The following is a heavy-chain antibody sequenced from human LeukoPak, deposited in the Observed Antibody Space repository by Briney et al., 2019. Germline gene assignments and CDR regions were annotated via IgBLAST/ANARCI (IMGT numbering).Heavy chain of an antibody. D-gene: IGHD4-17*01. CDR3: AKVVDLRRDYYYGMDV. Sequence: PGGSLRLSCAASGFTFSSYGMHWVRQAPGKGLEWVAVISYDGSNKYYADSVKGRFTISRDNSKNTLYLQMNGLRAEDTAVYYCAKVVDLRRDYYYGMDVWGQGTTVTVSS. CDR2: ISYDGSNK. V-gene: IGHV3-30*18. J-gene: IGHJ6*02. CDR1: GFTFSSYG.